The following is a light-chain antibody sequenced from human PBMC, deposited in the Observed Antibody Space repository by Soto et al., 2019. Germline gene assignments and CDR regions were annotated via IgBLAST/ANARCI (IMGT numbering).Light chain of an antibody. V-gene: IGKV3-15*01. Sequence: EIVMTQSPATLSVSPGERATLSCRASQSVGSNLAWYQQKPGQAPRLLIYGASTRATGIPARFSGSGSGTEFTLTIRCLQSEDFAIYFCQPYNNWPPDRTFGQGTKVEIK. J-gene: IGKJ1*01. CDR2: GAS. CDR1: QSVGSN. CDR3: QPYNNWPPDRT.